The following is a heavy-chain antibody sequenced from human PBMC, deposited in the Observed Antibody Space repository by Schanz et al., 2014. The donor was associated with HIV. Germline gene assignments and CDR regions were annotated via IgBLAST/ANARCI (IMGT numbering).Heavy chain of an antibody. CDR3: ARDKDYTWATYRFPDS. CDR1: GYTFVDHY. Sequence: QVRLVQSGAEVKKPGGSVKVSCTASGYTFVDHYVHWVRQAPGQGLEWMGWINTEDGDTQYFHKLQGRVSMTRDSSTNTVHMELRNLRSDDTAIYYCARDKDYTWATYRFPDSWGQGTVVTVSS. CDR2: INTEDGDT. V-gene: IGHV1-2*02. D-gene: IGHD3-16*02. J-gene: IGHJ4*02.